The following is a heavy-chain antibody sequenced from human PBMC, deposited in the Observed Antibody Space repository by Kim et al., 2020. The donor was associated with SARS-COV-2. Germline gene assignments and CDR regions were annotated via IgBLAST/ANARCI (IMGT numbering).Heavy chain of an antibody. Sequence: SVKVSCKASGGTFSSYAISWVRQAPGQGLEWMGRIIPILGIANYAQKFQGRVTITADKSTSTAYMELSSLRSEDTAVYYCARTHDYGGKGAHYWGQGTLVTVSS. J-gene: IGHJ4*02. CDR3: ARTHDYGGKGAHY. CDR2: IIPILGIA. CDR1: GGTFSSYA. D-gene: IGHD4-17*01. V-gene: IGHV1-69*04.